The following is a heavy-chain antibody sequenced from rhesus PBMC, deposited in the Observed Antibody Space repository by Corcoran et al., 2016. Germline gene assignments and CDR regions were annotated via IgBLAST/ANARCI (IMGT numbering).Heavy chain of an antibody. J-gene: IGHJ3*01. Sequence: QVQLQESGPGVVKPSETLSLTCAVSGGSISDSYRWSWIRQTPGKGLEWIGYIYGSSTSTNYNPYLKSRVTISKDTSKNQFSLKLSSVTAADTAVYYCARDWDAFDFWGQGLRVTVSS. CDR2: IYGSSTST. CDR1: GGSISDSYR. CDR3: ARDWDAFDF. V-gene: IGHV4S10*01.